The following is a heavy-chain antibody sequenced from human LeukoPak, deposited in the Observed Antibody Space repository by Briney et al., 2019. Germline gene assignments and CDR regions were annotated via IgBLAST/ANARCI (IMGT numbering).Heavy chain of an antibody. Sequence: SETLSLTCTVSGGSISSYYWSWIRQPAGKGLEWIGHIYTSGSTNYNPSLKSRVTMSVDTSKNQFSLKVTSVTAADTAMYYCAREFRAAGTANDYFDYWGQGTLVTVSS. J-gene: IGHJ4*02. V-gene: IGHV4-4*07. CDR3: AREFRAAGTANDYFDY. D-gene: IGHD6-13*01. CDR1: GGSISSYY. CDR2: IYTSGST.